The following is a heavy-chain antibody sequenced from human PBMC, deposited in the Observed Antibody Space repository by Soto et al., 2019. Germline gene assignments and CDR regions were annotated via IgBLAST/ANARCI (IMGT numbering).Heavy chain of an antibody. CDR3: ARYRREAVAGYTLDN. CDR2: VYNSGST. CDR1: GGSISSNY. D-gene: IGHD6-13*01. J-gene: IGHJ4*02. V-gene: IGHV4-59*01. Sequence: SETLSLTGTVSGGSISSNYWTWFRQPPGKGLEWIGYVYNSGSTNYNPSPKSRVTISEDTSKSQFSLKVNSMTAADTAVYYCARYRREAVAGYTLDNWGQGILVTVSS.